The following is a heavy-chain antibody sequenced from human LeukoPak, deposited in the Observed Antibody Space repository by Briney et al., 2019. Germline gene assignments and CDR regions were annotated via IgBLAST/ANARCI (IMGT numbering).Heavy chain of an antibody. V-gene: IGHV4-39*07. CDR3: ARAPGTYYYDSSGSQAVYYYYGMDV. Sequence: PSETLSLTCTVSGGSISSSSYYWGWIRQPPGKGLEWIGSIYYSGSTYYNPSLKSRVTISVDTSKNQFSLKLSSVTAADTAVYYCARAPGTYYYDSSGSQAVYYYYGMDVWGQGTTVTVSS. CDR2: IYYSGST. CDR1: GGSISSSSYY. D-gene: IGHD3-22*01. J-gene: IGHJ6*02.